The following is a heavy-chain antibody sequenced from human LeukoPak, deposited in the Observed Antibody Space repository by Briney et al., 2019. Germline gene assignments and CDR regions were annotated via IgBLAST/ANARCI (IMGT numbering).Heavy chain of an antibody. V-gene: IGHV3-30*02. CDR3: AKDLREYCSSTSCYSRNYFDY. D-gene: IGHD2-2*01. CDR1: GFTFSSYG. Sequence: GGSLGLSCAASGFTFSSYGMHWVRQAPGKGLEWVAFIRYDGSNKYYADSVKGRFTISRDNSKNTLYLQMNSLRAEDTAVYYCAKDLREYCSSTSCYSRNYFDYWGQGTLVTVSS. CDR2: IRYDGSNK. J-gene: IGHJ4*02.